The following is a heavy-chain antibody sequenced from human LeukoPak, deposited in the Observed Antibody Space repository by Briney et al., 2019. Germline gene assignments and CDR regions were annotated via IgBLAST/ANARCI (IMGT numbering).Heavy chain of an antibody. J-gene: IGHJ6*03. CDR3: ARACSSTSCYTAYYYYYMDV. CDR1: GLTFSSYS. V-gene: IGHV3-48*01. CDR2: ISSSSSTI. D-gene: IGHD2-2*02. Sequence: GGSLRLSCAASGLTFSSYSMNWVRQAPGKGLEWVSYISSSSSTIYYADSVKGRFTISRDNAKNSLYLQMNSLRAEDTAVYYCARACSSTSCYTAYYYYYMDVWGKGTTVTVSS.